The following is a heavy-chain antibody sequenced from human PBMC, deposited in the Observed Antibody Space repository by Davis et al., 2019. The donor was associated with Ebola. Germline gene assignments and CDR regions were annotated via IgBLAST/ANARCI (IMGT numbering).Heavy chain of an antibody. D-gene: IGHD6-13*01. J-gene: IGHJ4*02. Sequence: SETLSLTCTVSGGSISSGDYYWSWIRQPPGKGLEWIGYIYYSGSTYYNPSLKSRVTISVDTSKNQFSLKLSSVTAADTAVYYCARDQGSSWYGGFDYWGQGTLVTVSS. CDR1: GGSISSGDYY. V-gene: IGHV4-30-4*01. CDR2: IYYSGST. CDR3: ARDQGSSWYGGFDY.